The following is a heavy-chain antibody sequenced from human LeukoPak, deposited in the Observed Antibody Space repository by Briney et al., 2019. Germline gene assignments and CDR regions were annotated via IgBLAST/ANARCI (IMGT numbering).Heavy chain of an antibody. CDR2: IYYTGSA. CDR1: GGSISSTSYY. CDR3: ARHLGSSSWFDY. D-gene: IGHD6-13*01. Sequence: PSETLSLTCTVSGGSISSTSYYWGWIRQPPVKGLGWIGGIYYTGSAYYNPALKSRVTISVDTSKNQFSLKLSSVTAADTAVYYCARHLGSSSWFDYWGQGTLVTVSS. V-gene: IGHV4-39*01. J-gene: IGHJ4*02.